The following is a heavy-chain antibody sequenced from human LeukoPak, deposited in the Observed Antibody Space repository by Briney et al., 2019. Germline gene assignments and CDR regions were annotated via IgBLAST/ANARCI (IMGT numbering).Heavy chain of an antibody. Sequence: PGGSLRLSCAASGFTFSSYSMNWVRQAPGKGLEWVSYISSSSSTIYYADSVKGRFTISRDNAKNSLYLQMNSLRAEDTAVYYCARDRVRETMSGSYPYYFDYWGQGTLVTVSS. D-gene: IGHD1-26*01. CDR3: ARDRVRETMSGSYPYYFDY. CDR2: ISSSSSTI. V-gene: IGHV3-48*01. J-gene: IGHJ4*02. CDR1: GFTFSSYS.